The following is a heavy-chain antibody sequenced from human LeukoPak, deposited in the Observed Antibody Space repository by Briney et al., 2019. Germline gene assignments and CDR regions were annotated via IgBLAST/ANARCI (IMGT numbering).Heavy chain of an antibody. J-gene: IGHJ4*02. CDR1: GGSFSGYY. V-gene: IGHV4-34*01. D-gene: IGHD3-3*01. CDR3: ARGQLRFLEWSPYYFDY. Sequence: SETLSLTCAVYGGSFSGYYWSWIRQPPGKGLEWIGEINHSGSTNYSPSLKSRVTISVDTSKNQFSLKLSSVTAADTAVYYCARGQLRFLEWSPYYFDYWGQGTLVTVSS. CDR2: INHSGST.